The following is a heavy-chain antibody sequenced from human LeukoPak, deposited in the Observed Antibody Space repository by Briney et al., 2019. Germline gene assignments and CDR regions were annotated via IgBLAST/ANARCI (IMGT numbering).Heavy chain of an antibody. Sequence: ASVKVSCKASGYTFTCYGISWVRQAPGQGLEWVGWISAYNGNTNYAQKLQGRVTMTTHTSTSTAYMELRSLRSDDTAVYYCARVDDILTGYCFDYWGQGTLFTVSS. CDR2: ISAYNGNT. CDR3: ARVDDILTGYCFDY. J-gene: IGHJ4*02. V-gene: IGHV1-18*01. CDR1: GYTFTCYG. D-gene: IGHD3-9*01.